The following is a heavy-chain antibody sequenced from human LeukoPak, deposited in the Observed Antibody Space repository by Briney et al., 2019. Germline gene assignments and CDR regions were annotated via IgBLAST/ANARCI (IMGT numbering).Heavy chain of an antibody. Sequence: GGSLRLSCAASGFTFDDYGMSWVRRAPGKGLEWVSGINWNGGSIGYTDSVKGRFTISRDNAKNSLHLLMNSLRVEDTALYYCATSYYYGSGSPRGYWGQGTLVTVSS. CDR1: GFTFDDYG. J-gene: IGHJ4*02. CDR2: INWNGGSI. D-gene: IGHD3-10*01. V-gene: IGHV3-20*04. CDR3: ATSYYYGSGSPRGY.